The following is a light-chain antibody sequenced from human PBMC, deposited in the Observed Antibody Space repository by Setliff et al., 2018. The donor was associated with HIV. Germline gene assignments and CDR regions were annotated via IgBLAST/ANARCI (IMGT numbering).Light chain of an antibody. V-gene: IGLV2-14*03. CDR2: DVS. J-gene: IGLJ1*01. CDR1: SSDIGRYNY. Sequence: QSALTQPASVSGSPGRSITISCTGTSSDIGRYNYVSWYQQYPGKGPTLVIFDVSERPSGVSNRFSASKSGNTASLIISGLQPDDEADYYCCSYARGSTYVFGSGTKVTVL. CDR3: CSYARGSTYV.